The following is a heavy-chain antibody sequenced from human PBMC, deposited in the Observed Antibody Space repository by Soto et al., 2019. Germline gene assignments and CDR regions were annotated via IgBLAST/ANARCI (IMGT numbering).Heavy chain of an antibody. Sequence: GGSLRLSCAASGFTFSSYGMHWVRQAPGKGLEWVAVIWYDGSNKYYADSVKGRFTISRDNSKNTLYLQMNRLRAEDTAVYYCARDGYCPNGVCYNDYWGQGTLVTVSP. V-gene: IGHV3-33*01. J-gene: IGHJ4*02. D-gene: IGHD2-8*01. CDR2: IWYDGSNK. CDR1: GFTFSSYG. CDR3: ARDGYCPNGVCYNDY.